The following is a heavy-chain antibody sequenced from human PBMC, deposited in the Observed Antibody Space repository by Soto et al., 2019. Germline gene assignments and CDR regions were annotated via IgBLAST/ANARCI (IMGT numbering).Heavy chain of an antibody. CDR2: ISAYNGDT. CDR3: ARDPSNTSGYYQFFDY. Sequence: QVQLVQSGAEVKKPGASVKVSCKASGYTFTHHGITWVRQAPGQGLEWMGWISAYNGDTKYAQRLQGRVTLTTDSSTTTAYMELRSLTADDMAVYYCARDPSNTSGYYQFFDYWGQGTLVTVSS. V-gene: IGHV1-18*03. D-gene: IGHD3-22*01. CDR1: GYTFTHHG. J-gene: IGHJ4*02.